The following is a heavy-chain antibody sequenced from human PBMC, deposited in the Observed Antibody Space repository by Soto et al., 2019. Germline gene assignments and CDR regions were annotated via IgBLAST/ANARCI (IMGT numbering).Heavy chain of an antibody. CDR2: TYYRSKWSN. V-gene: IGHV6-1*01. CDR1: GDSVSSNSVA. D-gene: IGHD4-17*01. CDR3: ARDSPGYGDYVLFDY. J-gene: IGHJ4*02. Sequence: SQTLSLTCAISGDSVSSNSVAWNWIRQSPSRGLEWLGRTYYRSKWSNDYAVSVESRITINPDTSKNQFSLQLDSVTPENTAVYYCARDSPGYGDYVLFDYWGQGTRVTVSS.